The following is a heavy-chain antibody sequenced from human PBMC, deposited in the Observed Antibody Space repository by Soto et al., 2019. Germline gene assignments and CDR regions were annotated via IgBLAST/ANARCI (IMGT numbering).Heavy chain of an antibody. D-gene: IGHD1-1*01. CDR2: IIPFLGRT. V-gene: IGHV1-69*02. J-gene: IGHJ5*02. Sequence: QLHLVQSGAEVRKPGSSVKVSCKASGGTLSSYSVTWVRQAPGQGLEWMGRIIPFLGRTNYAQKFQGRVTFAAVMSTSADYMELSSLRTNDKGIDYCAMTTGSTNSIGFDPWGQGTLVIVSS. CDR1: GGTLSSYS. CDR3: AMTTGSTNSIGFDP.